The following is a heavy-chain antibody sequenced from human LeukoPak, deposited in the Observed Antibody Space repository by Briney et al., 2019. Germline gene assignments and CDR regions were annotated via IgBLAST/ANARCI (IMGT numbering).Heavy chain of an antibody. CDR1: GYTFTSYA. Sequence: VASVKVSCKASGYTFTSYAMNWVRQAPGQGLEWMGWINTNTGNPTYAQGFTGRFVFSLDTPVSTAYLQISSLKAEGTAVYYCARGQNTVDYWGQGTLVTVSS. J-gene: IGHJ4*02. CDR2: INTNTGNP. V-gene: IGHV7-4-1*02. CDR3: ARGQNTVDY. D-gene: IGHD5-18*01.